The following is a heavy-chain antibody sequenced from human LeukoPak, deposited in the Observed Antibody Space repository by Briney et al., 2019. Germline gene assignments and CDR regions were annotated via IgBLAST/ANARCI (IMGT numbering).Heavy chain of an antibody. CDR1: GGSISSSNW. CDR2: IYHSGST. V-gene: IGHV4-4*02. J-gene: IGHJ6*02. D-gene: IGHD6-19*01. Sequence: PSGTLSLTCAVSGGSISSSNWWSWVRQPPGKGLGWIGQIYHSGSTNYNPSLKSRVTISVDKSKNQFSLKLSSVTAADTAVYYCARGVGIAVAGAYGMDVWGQGTTVTVSS. CDR3: ARGVGIAVAGAYGMDV.